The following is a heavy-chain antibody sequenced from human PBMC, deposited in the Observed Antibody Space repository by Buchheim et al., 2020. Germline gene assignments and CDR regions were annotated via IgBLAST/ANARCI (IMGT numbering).Heavy chain of an antibody. CDR1: GFTFSSYA. CDR3: AKLGAELRGYYYYGMDV. V-gene: IGHV3-23*01. CDR2: ISGSGGST. D-gene: IGHD1-26*01. J-gene: IGHJ6*02. Sequence: EVQLLESGGGLVQPGGSLRLSCAASGFTFSSYAMSWVRQAPGKGLEWVSAISGSGGSTYYADSATGRFTISRDNSKNTLYLQMNSLRAEDTAVYYCAKLGAELRGYYYYGMDVWGQGTT.